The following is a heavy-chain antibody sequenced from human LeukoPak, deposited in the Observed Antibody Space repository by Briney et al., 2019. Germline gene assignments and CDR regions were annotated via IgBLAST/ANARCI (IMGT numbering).Heavy chain of an antibody. V-gene: IGHV3-7*01. J-gene: IGHJ5*02. CDR2: IKPDGSAK. CDR3: ARLLGDATIYDL. CDR1: GFSFNRHW. Sequence: GGSLRLSCAASGFSFNRHWMSWVRQAPAKGLEWVATIKPDGSAKHHVDSVKGRFIISRDNAENSLSLQMDSLRAEDTAMYYCARLLGDATIYDLWGQGTLVTVSS. D-gene: IGHD3-16*01.